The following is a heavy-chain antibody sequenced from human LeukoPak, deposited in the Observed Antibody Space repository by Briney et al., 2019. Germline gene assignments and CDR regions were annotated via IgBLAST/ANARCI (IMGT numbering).Heavy chain of an antibody. D-gene: IGHD3-3*01. CDR1: GGSISSYY. V-gene: IGHV4-59*01. CDR3: ARAGDFWSGYDPYFDY. CDR2: IYYSGST. Sequence: PSETLSLTCTVSGGSISSYYWSWIRQPPGKGLEWIGYIYYSGSTNYNPSLKSRVTISVDTSKNQFSLKLSSVTAADTAVYYCARAGDFWSGYDPYFDYWGQGTLVTVSS. J-gene: IGHJ4*02.